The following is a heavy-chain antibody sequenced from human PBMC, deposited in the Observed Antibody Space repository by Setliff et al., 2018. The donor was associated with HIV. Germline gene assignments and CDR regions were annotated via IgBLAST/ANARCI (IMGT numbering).Heavy chain of an antibody. Sequence: GGSLRLSCAGSGFAFSNSWMSWVRQAPGKGLEWISFITTGGNTMYADSVKGRFTIARDNARNSLYLQMTDLRVEDTAVYYCVPESSTFVYWGPGTLVTVS. CDR2: ITTGGNTM. CDR3: VPESSTFVY. J-gene: IGHJ4*02. D-gene: IGHD2-2*01. V-gene: IGHV3-11*01. CDR1: GFAFSNSW.